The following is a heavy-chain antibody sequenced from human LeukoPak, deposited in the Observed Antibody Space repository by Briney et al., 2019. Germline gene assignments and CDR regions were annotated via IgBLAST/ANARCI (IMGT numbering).Heavy chain of an antibody. V-gene: IGHV4-39*01. D-gene: IGHD5-18*01. J-gene: IGHJ5*02. CDR1: GGSSSRSSYN. Sequence: SETLSLTCTVSGGSSSRSSYNWGWIRQPPGKGLEWIGTLYYNGTTHYSVSLKSRVTVSVDTSKNQFSMRLTSVTAADTAVYYCARGRLQLWLNRVVKNWFDPWGQGTLVTVSS. CDR3: ARGRLQLWLNRVVKNWFDP. CDR2: LYYNGTT.